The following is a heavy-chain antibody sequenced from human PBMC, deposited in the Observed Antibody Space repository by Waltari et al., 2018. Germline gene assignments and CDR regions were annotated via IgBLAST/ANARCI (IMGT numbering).Heavy chain of an antibody. V-gene: IGHV1-3*01. Sequence: QVQLVQSGAEVKKPGASVKVSCKASGYTFTSYAMHWVRQAPGQRLEWMGWINAGNGNTKYSQKFQGRVTITRDTSASTAYMELSSLRSEDTAVYYCARAPGKGLSPPNWFDPWGQRTLVTVSS. CDR2: INAGNGNT. CDR3: ARAPGKGLSPPNWFDP. CDR1: GYTFTSYA. D-gene: IGHD3-16*02. J-gene: IGHJ5*02.